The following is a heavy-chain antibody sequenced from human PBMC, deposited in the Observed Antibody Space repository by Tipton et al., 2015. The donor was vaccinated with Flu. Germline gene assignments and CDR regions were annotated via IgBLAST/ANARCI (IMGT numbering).Heavy chain of an antibody. J-gene: IGHJ5*02. CDR2: IYRSGST. Sequence: GLVKPSETLSLTCTVSGYSISSGFYWGWIRQPPGKGLEWIGNIYRSGSTFYNPSLKSRVTISVDTSKNQFSLKLSSVTAADTAVYYCAKEGSYNILTNYYNKGVDPWGQGTLVIVSS. V-gene: IGHV4-38-2*02. D-gene: IGHD3-9*01. CDR3: AKEGSYNILTNYYNKGVDP. CDR1: GYSISSGFY.